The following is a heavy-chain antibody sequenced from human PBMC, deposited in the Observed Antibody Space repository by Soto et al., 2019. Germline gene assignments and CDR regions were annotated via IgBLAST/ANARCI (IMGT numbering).Heavy chain of an antibody. D-gene: IGHD2-2*01. CDR1: GSTFSSYG. CDR2: MWYDGVNK. CDR3: ARDATPFSSSRESWFDP. Sequence: QVQLVESGGGVVQPGRSLRLSCAASGSTFSSYGMHWLRQPPGKGLEWVAVMWYDGVNKDYADSVKGRFTVSRDNSKNTLYLQMNSLRVEDTAVYYCARDATPFSSSRESWFDPWGQGTLVTVSS. J-gene: IGHJ5*02. V-gene: IGHV3-33*01.